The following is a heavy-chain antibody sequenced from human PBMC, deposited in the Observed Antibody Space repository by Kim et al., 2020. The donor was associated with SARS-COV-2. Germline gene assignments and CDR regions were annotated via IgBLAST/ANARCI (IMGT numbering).Heavy chain of an antibody. J-gene: IGHJ3*02. CDR1: GGSISSYY. Sequence: SETLSLTCTVSGGSISSYYWSWIRQPPGKGLEWIGYIYYSGSTNYNPSLKSRVTISVDTSKNQFSLKLSSVTAADTAVYYCARAEYGGNFDAFDIWGQGTMVTVSS. D-gene: IGHD2-21*02. CDR3: ARAEYGGNFDAFDI. CDR2: IYYSGST. V-gene: IGHV4-59*13.